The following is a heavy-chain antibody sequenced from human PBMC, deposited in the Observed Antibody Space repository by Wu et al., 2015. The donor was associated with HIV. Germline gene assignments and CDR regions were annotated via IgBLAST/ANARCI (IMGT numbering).Heavy chain of an antibody. CDR1: GYNFATYS. Sequence: QVQLVQSGDEVRKPGASVRVSCKTSGYNFATYSIHWVRQTPGKGFEWLGRISVSEVKPNYARRLQDRVTFTTDTSTATAYMELRSLRFDDTAVYFCTRSTFAGGSDTRYSFDKWGQGTLVIVSS. D-gene: IGHD2-15*01. CDR2: ISVSEVKP. J-gene: IGHJ4*02. V-gene: IGHV1-18*01. CDR3: TRSTFAGGSDTRYSFDK.